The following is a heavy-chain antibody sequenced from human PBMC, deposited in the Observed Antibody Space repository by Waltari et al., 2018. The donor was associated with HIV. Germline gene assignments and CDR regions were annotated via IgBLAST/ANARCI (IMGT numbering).Heavy chain of an antibody. J-gene: IGHJ3*02. D-gene: IGHD2-8*01. CDR3: ARMGLMMYAIGAFDI. CDR1: GSTFSLDW. V-gene: IGHV3-7*01. CDR2: IKQDGSEK. Sequence: EVQLVESGGGLVQPGGSLRLSCAAPGSTFSLDWMSWVRQAPGKGLEWVANIKQDGSEKHYVDSVKGRFTISRDNAKKSLYLQMNSLRAEDTAVYYCARMGLMMYAIGAFDIWGQGTMVTVSS.